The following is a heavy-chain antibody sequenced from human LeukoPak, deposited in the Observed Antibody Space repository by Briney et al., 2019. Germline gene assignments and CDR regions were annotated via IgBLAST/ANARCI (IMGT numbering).Heavy chain of an antibody. CDR3: ARVPGGIAVALVDY. D-gene: IGHD6-19*01. CDR1: GFTFSSYA. Sequence: GGSLRLSCAASGFTFSSYAMSWVRQAPGKGLEWVSYISSSSSYTNYADSVKGRFTISRDNAKNSLYLQMNSLRAEDTAVYYCARVPGGIAVALVDYWGQGTLVTVSS. J-gene: IGHJ4*02. CDR2: ISSSSSYT. V-gene: IGHV3-21*01.